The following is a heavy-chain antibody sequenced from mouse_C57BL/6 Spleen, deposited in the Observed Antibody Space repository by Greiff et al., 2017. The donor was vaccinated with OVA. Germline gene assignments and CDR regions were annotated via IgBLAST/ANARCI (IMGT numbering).Heavy chain of an antibody. CDR1: GYTFTSYW. CDR3: TRGYDGEYVNGFAY. V-gene: IGHV1-5*01. CDR2: IYPGNSDT. Sequence: EVQLQQSGTVLARPGASVKMSCKTSGYTFTSYWMHWVKQRPGQGLEWIGHIYPGNSDTSYNQKFKGKAKLTAVTSASTAYMALSSLTNEDSAVYYFTRGYDGEYVNGFAYWGQGTLVTVSA. J-gene: IGHJ3*01. D-gene: IGHD2-3*01.